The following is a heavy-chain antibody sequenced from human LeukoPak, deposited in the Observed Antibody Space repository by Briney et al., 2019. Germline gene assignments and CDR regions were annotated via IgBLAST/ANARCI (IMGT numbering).Heavy chain of an antibody. CDR1: GGSFSGYY. V-gene: IGHV4-34*01. CDR2: INHSGST. CDR3: AREEDYYDSSGCYSNL. Sequence: SSETPSLTCAVYGGSFSGYYWSWIRQPPGKGLEWIGEINHSGSTNYNPSLKSRVTISVDTSKNQFSLKLGSVTAADTAVYYCAREEDYYDSSGCYSNLWGQGTLVTVSS. J-gene: IGHJ5*02. D-gene: IGHD3-22*01.